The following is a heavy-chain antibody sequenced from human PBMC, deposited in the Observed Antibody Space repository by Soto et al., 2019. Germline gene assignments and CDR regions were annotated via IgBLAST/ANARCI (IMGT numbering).Heavy chain of an antibody. CDR3: ARLGGIVDTGTWIQ. Sequence: GESLKISCKASVYRFSTYWIGWVRQRPGKGPEWMAIIYPGDSDTRENPSFQGQVTISADKSSNTVHLQWRSLKASDTAIYYCARLGGIVDTGTWIQWGQGTPVTVSS. J-gene: IGHJ4*02. V-gene: IGHV5-51*01. CDR1: VYRFSTYW. D-gene: IGHD1-26*01. CDR2: IYPGDSDT.